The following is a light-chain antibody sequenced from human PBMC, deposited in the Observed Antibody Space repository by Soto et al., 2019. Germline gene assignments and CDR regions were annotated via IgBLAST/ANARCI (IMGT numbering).Light chain of an antibody. V-gene: IGKV1-27*01. CDR3: QKYDNAPLT. CDR1: QDISTY. J-gene: IGKJ4*01. CDR2: AAY. Sequence: DIQMTQAPSSLSASVGDRVTITCRARQDISTYLAWYQQKPGKVLKLLISAAYTLQSGVPPRFSGSGSGTDFTLTISSLQPEDVATYYCQKYDNAPLTFGGGTKVEIK.